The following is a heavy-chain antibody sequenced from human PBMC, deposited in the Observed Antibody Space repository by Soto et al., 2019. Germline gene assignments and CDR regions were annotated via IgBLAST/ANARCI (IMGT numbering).Heavy chain of an antibody. V-gene: IGHV1-3*01. CDR2: INAGNGNT. CDR3: ASDYLGFAYLGYFDY. D-gene: IGHD3-16*01. CDR1: GYTFTSYA. J-gene: IGHJ4*02. Sequence: QVQLVQSGAEVKKPGASVKVSCKASGYTFTSYAMHWVRQAPGQRPEWMGWINAGNGNTKYSQKFQGRVTITRDTSASTAYIELSSLRSEDTAVYYFASDYLGFAYLGYFDYWGQGTLVTVSS.